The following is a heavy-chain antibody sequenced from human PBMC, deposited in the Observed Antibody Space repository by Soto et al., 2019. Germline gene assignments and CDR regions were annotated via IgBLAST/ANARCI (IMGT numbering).Heavy chain of an antibody. CDR1: CLTVRSNY. Sequence: GSLRLSCAASCLTVRSNYMSWFRQSPGKVLEWVSVIYSGGSTYYADSVKGRFTISRDNSKNTLYLQMNSLRAEDTAVYYCASQRIAAAGPSYYYYGMDVWGQGTTVSVSS. V-gene: IGHV3-53*01. J-gene: IGHJ6*01. D-gene: IGHD6-13*01. CDR2: IYSGGST. CDR3: ASQRIAAAGPSYYYYGMDV.